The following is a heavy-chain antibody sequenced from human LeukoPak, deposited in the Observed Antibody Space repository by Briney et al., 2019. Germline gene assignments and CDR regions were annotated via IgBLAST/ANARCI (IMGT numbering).Heavy chain of an antibody. Sequence: GGSLRLSCAASGFTFISYAMSWVRQAPGKGLEWVSTISGSGESTYADSVKGRFTISRDNAKNSLYLQMNSLRAEDTAVYYCARGRRAAAGNFGYWGQGTLVTVSS. J-gene: IGHJ4*02. D-gene: IGHD6-13*01. V-gene: IGHV3-23*01. CDR1: GFTFISYA. CDR2: ISGSGEST. CDR3: ARGRRAAAGNFGY.